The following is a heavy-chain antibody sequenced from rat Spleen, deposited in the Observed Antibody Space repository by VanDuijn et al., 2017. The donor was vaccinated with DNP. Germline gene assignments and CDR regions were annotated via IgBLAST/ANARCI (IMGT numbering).Heavy chain of an antibody. CDR2: IGSPAYAP. Sequence: EVQLVESGGGLVQPGRSLKLSCAASGFTFSAYYMAWVRQAPAKGLEWVAYIGSPAYAPNYTDSVKGRFTISRDNAKSTIYLQMDSLRSEDMATYYCVRWNSGHFDYWGQGVMVTVSS. V-gene: IGHV5-25*01. D-gene: IGHD4-3*01. J-gene: IGHJ2*01. CDR1: GFTFSAYY. CDR3: VRWNSGHFDY.